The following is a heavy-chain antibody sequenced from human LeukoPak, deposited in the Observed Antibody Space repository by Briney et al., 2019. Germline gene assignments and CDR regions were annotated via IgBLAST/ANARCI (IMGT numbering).Heavy chain of an antibody. Sequence: GGSLRLSCAASGFTFSNEMHWVRQAPGKGLEWVSYISSSGSDIYYADSVKGRFTISRDNAKNSLYLHMNSLRAEDTAVYYCARDYGGSSPFDYWGQGTLVTASS. CDR2: ISSSGSDI. CDR1: GFTFSNE. V-gene: IGHV3-48*03. J-gene: IGHJ4*02. CDR3: ARDYGGSSPFDY. D-gene: IGHD4-23*01.